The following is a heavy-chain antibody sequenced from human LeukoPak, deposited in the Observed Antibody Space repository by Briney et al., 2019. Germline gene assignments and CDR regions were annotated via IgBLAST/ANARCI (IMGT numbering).Heavy chain of an antibody. Sequence: SETLSLTCTVSGGSISSYYWSWIRQPPGKGLEWIGYIYYSGSTNYNPSLKSRVTISVDTSKNQFSLKLSSVTAADTAVYYCARGGETYYDFWSGPTKFDPWGQGTLVTVSS. CDR1: GGSISSYY. CDR2: IYYSGST. D-gene: IGHD3-3*01. J-gene: IGHJ5*02. CDR3: ARGGETYYDFWSGPTKFDP. V-gene: IGHV4-59*01.